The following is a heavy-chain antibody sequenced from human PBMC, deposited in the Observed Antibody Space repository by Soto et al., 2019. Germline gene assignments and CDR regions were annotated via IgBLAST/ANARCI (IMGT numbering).Heavy chain of an antibody. CDR3: AKADGVGLVGP. J-gene: IGHJ5*02. Sequence: ASVNVSCKASGYTFTSYAMHWVRQAPGQRLEWMGWINAGNGNTKYSQKFQGRVTITKDTSASTAYMGLSSLRSEDTAVYYCAKADGVGLVGPWGQGTLVTVSS. CDR2: INAGNGNT. D-gene: IGHD2-2*01. CDR1: GYTFTSYA. V-gene: IGHV1-3*01.